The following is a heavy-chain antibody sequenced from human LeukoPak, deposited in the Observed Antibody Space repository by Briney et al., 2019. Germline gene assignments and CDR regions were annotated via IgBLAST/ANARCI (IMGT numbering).Heavy chain of an antibody. CDR1: GFTFSSYW. J-gene: IGHJ6*03. CDR2: INTDGKAT. D-gene: IGHD1-26*01. Sequence: GGSLRLSCAASGFTFSSYWMHWVRQAPGKGLLWVARINTDGKATTYADSVKGRFTISRDNARDTVYLQMNSLRAEGTSVYYCAGDPGNFYLPYYDYMDVWGKGNTVTVSS. CDR3: AGDPGNFYLPYYDYMDV. V-gene: IGHV3-74*01.